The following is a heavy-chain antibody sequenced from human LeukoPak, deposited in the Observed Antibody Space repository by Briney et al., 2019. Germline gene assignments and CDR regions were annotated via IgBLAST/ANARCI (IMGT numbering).Heavy chain of an antibody. CDR3: ARGSDYGDSRCDY. CDR2: IYPGDSDT. Sequence: GESLKISCKGSGYSFTSYWIGWVRQMPGKGLEWMGIIYPGDSDTRYSPSFQGQVTISADKYISTAYLQWSSPKASDTAMYYCARGSDYGDSRCDYWGQGTLVTVSS. CDR1: GYSFTSYW. J-gene: IGHJ4*02. D-gene: IGHD4-17*01. V-gene: IGHV5-51*01.